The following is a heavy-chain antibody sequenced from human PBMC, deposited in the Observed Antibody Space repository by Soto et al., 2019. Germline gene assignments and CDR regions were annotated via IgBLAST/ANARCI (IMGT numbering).Heavy chain of an antibody. V-gene: IGHV3-21*01. CDR3: VRAGHVFDVHYYGMDL. D-gene: IGHD3-10*01. CDR2: ISSSGTYI. CDR1: GFTFNDYS. J-gene: IGHJ6*02. Sequence: KAGGSLRLSCAASGFTFNDYSMDWVRQAPEKGLEWVSSISSSGTYIYYADSVKGRFAISRDNANNVMYLQMDTLRAEDTAVYYCVRAGHVFDVHYYGMDLWGQGTTVTVSS.